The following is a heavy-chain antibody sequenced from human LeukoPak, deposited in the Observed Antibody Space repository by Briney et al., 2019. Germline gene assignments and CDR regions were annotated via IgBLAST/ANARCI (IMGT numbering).Heavy chain of an antibody. Sequence: GGSLRLSCAASGFTFSSYWMHWVRQAPGKGLVWVSRINSDGSSTSYADSVKGRFTISRDNAKNSLYLQMNSLRAEDTALYYCAKVSGVDFWSGYYDYWGQGTLVTVSS. CDR3: AKVSGVDFWSGYYDY. CDR1: GFTFSSYW. J-gene: IGHJ4*02. CDR2: INSDGSST. V-gene: IGHV3-74*01. D-gene: IGHD3-3*01.